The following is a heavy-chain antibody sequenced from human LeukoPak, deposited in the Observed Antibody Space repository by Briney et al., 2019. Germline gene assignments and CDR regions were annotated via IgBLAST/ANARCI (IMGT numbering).Heavy chain of an antibody. J-gene: IGHJ4*02. CDR1: GFTFNDYG. CDR2: VYSGGST. Sequence: GGSLRLSCAASGFTFNDYGMSWVRQAPGKGLEWVSVVYSGGSTYYADSVKGRLTVSRDNSKNTLYLQMNSLRAEDTAVYYCARDLNGFVVPADYWGQGTLVTVSS. D-gene: IGHD2-2*01. V-gene: IGHV3-66*01. CDR3: ARDLNGFVVPADY.